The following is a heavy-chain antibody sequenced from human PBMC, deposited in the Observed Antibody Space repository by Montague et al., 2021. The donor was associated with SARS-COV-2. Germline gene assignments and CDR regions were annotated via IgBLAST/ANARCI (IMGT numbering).Heavy chain of an antibody. CDR1: GDSISTDNW. CDR2: IYHTGST. J-gene: IGHJ6*02. V-gene: IGHV4-4*02. D-gene: IGHD2-2*01. CDR3: ARFAYRLLFIASYYGMDV. Sequence: SETLSLTCVASGDSISTDNWWTWVRLPPGKGLEWVGEIYHTGSTKYKPSLKSRVSMSVDKSWNQFSLKMSSVTAADTAVYYCARFAYRLLFIASYYGMDVWGQGTTVTVSS.